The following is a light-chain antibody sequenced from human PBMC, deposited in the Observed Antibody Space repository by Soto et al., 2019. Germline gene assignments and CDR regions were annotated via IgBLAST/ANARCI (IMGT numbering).Light chain of an antibody. CDR3: ISYTSSSVV. CDR1: SSDVGGYNY. CDR2: DVS. Sequence: QSVLTQPASVSGSPGQSITISCTGTSSDVGGYNYVSWYQQHPGKAPKLMIYDVSTRPSGVSNRVSGSKSGNTASLTISGLQAEDEADYYCISYTSSSVVFGGGTKVTVL. V-gene: IGLV2-14*01. J-gene: IGLJ2*01.